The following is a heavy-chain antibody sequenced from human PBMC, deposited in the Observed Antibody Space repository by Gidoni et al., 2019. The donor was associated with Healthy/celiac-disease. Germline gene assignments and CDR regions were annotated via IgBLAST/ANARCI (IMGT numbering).Heavy chain of an antibody. V-gene: IGHV4-61*02. Sequence: QVQLQESGPGLVKPSQTLSLTCTVSGGSISSGSYYWSWTRQPAGKGLEWIGRIYTSGSTNYNPSLKSRVTISVDTSKNQFSLKLSSVTAADTAVYYCARDRYDFWSGYGTYYYGMDVWGQGTTVTVSS. CDR1: GGSISSGSYY. D-gene: IGHD3-3*01. J-gene: IGHJ6*02. CDR3: ARDRYDFWSGYGTYYYGMDV. CDR2: IYTSGST.